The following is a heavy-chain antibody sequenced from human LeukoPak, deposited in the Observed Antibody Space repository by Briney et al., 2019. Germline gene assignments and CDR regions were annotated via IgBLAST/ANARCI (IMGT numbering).Heavy chain of an antibody. D-gene: IGHD4-23*01. CDR2: ISYDGSNK. Sequence: GRSLRLSCAASGFTFSSYAMHWVRQAPGKGLEWVAVISYDGSNKYYADSVKGRLTISRDNSKNTLYLQMNSLRAEDTAVYYCARDPWLRWPENYFDYWGQGTLVTVSS. CDR3: ARDPWLRWPENYFDY. V-gene: IGHV3-30*04. CDR1: GFTFSSYA. J-gene: IGHJ4*02.